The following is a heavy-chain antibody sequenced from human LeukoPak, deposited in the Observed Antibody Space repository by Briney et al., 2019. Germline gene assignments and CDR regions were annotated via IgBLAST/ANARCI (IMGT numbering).Heavy chain of an antibody. J-gene: IGHJ4*02. V-gene: IGHV4-4*02. Sequence: PSETLSLTCAVSGGSISSSNWWSWVRPPPGKGLEWIGEIYHSGSTNYNPSLKSRVTISVDKSKNQFSLKLSSVTAADTAVYYCATRNSSGWYFDYWGQGTLVTVSS. CDR1: GGSISSSNW. CDR3: ATRNSSGWYFDY. D-gene: IGHD6-19*01. CDR2: IYHSGST.